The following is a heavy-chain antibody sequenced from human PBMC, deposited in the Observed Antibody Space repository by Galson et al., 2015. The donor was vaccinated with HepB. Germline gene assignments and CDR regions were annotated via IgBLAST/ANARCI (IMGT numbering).Heavy chain of an antibody. J-gene: IGHJ4*02. V-gene: IGHV1-46*01. D-gene: IGHD2-2*01. CDR1: GYTFTSYY. CDR2: INPSGGST. Sequence: SVKVSCKASGYTFTSYYMHWVRQAPGQGLEWMGIINPSGGSTSYAQKFQGRVTMTRDTSTSTVYMELSSLRSEDTAVYYCAREDVDCSSTSCYSYFDYWGQGTLVTVSS. CDR3: AREDVDCSSTSCYSYFDY.